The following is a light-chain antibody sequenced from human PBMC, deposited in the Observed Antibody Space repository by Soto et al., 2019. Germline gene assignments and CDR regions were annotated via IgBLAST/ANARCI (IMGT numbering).Light chain of an antibody. Sequence: QSVLTQPPSLSGAPGQRVTISCTGTTSNIGANYDVHWYQQLPGRAPKLLMYGDSNRPSGVPDRFSGSKSGTSASLTIAGLQAEDEADYFCCSYAGGYTYLFGTGTKVTVL. V-gene: IGLV1-40*01. CDR3: CSYAGGYTYL. CDR1: TSNIGANYD. J-gene: IGLJ1*01. CDR2: GDS.